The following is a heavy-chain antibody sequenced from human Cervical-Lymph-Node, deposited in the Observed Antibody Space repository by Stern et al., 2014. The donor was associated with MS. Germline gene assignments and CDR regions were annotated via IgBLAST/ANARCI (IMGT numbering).Heavy chain of an antibody. Sequence: EVQLVESGGGLEQPGRSLRLSCAASGFTFDDYAMHWVRQAPGKGLEWVAGLTWKSGRIGYADSVKGRFTISRDNAKKSLYLQMNSLRAEDTALYYCAKDTVRAATYYYYGLDVWGQGTTVTVSS. CDR2: LTWKSGRI. CDR3: AKDTVRAATYYYYGLDV. J-gene: IGHJ6*02. V-gene: IGHV3-9*01. CDR1: GFTFDDYA. D-gene: IGHD2-15*01.